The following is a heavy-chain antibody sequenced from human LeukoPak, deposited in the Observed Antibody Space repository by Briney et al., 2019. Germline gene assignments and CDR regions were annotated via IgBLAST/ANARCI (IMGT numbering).Heavy chain of an antibody. J-gene: IGHJ4*02. Sequence: GESLKISCRGSGYNFDIYWIGWVRQMPGERLEWMGIIYPGDSDTRYSPSFQGQVTFSADKSISTAYLQWSSLKASDTAMYYCATAYYSDSRGYYDFWGQGTLVTVSS. CDR3: ATAYYSDSRGYYDF. CDR1: GYNFDIYW. CDR2: IYPGDSDT. D-gene: IGHD3-22*01. V-gene: IGHV5-51*01.